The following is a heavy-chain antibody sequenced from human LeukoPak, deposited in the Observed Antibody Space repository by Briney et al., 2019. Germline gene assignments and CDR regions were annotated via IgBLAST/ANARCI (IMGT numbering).Heavy chain of an antibody. CDR1: GFTFSNAW. CDR2: IKSKTDGGTT. CDR3: TTDSSGYYYYYYGMDV. D-gene: IGHD3-22*01. J-gene: IGHJ6*02. Sequence: GGSLRLSCAASGFTFSNAWMSWVRQAPEKGLEWVGRIKSKTDGGTTDYAAPVKGRFTISRDDSKNTLYLQMNSLKTEDTAVYYCTTDSSGYYYYYYGMDVWGQGTTVTVSS. V-gene: IGHV3-15*01.